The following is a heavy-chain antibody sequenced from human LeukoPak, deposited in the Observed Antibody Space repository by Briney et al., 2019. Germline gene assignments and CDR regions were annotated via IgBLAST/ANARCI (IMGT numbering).Heavy chain of an antibody. D-gene: IGHD1-26*01. J-gene: IGHJ4*02. CDR2: IRPNT. V-gene: IGHV1-18*01. CDR1: GYTFSSHA. CDR3: ARLLRWEPDY. Sequence: GASVTVSFKTSGYTFSSHAISWVRQAPGQGLEWLGWIRPNTNIGQELQGRITMTTDTSTGTAYMELRSLRSDDTAVYYCARLLRWEPDYWGQGTLVTVSS.